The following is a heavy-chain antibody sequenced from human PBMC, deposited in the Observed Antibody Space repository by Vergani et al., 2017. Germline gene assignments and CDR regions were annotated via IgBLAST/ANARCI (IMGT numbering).Heavy chain of an antibody. V-gene: IGHV4-34*01. Sequence: QVQLQQWGAGLLKPSETLSLTCAVYGGSFSGYYWSWIRQPPGKGLEWIGEINHSGSTNYNPSLKSRVTISVDTSKNQFSLKLSSVTAADTAVYYCARVDSTNYYYYGMDVWGQGTTVTVSS. CDR3: ARVDSTNYYYYGMDV. CDR2: INHSGST. D-gene: IGHD2-2*01. CDR1: GGSFSGYY. J-gene: IGHJ6*02.